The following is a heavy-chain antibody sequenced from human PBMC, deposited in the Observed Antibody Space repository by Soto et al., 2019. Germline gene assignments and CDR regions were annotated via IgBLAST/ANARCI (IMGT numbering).Heavy chain of an antibody. J-gene: IGHJ6*02. CDR2: IPQVGSDG. CDR1: GFTLSMYS. V-gene: IGHV3-7*03. CDR3: ARDQLILPAHDFFYGSDV. Sequence: DVQLEESGGGLVQPGESLRLSCEVSGFTLSMYSMTWVRQAPGKGLEWVAKIPQVGSDGHYVDSVKGRFTISRDNAKNSVYLQMNSLRAEDTAVYYCARDQLILPAHDFFYGSDVWGQGAKVTVSS. D-gene: IGHD2-21*02.